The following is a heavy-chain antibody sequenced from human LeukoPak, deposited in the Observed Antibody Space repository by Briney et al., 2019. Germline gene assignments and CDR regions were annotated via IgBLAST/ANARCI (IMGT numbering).Heavy chain of an antibody. V-gene: IGHV3-30*02. CDR2: IRYDGSNK. Sequence: PGGSLRPSCAASGFTFSSYGMHWVRQAPGKGLEWVAFIRYDGSNKYYADSAKGRFTISRDNSKNTLYLQMNSLRAEDTAVYYCAKDLGSYCGGDCYSAVDYWGQGTLVTASS. D-gene: IGHD2-21*01. J-gene: IGHJ4*02. CDR1: GFTFSSYG. CDR3: AKDLGSYCGGDCYSAVDY.